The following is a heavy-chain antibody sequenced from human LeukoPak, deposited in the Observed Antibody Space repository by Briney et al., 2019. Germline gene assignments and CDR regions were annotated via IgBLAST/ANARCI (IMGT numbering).Heavy chain of an antibody. Sequence: ASVKVSCKASGYTFTSYGISWVRQAPGQGLEWMGWISAYNGNTNYAQKLQGRVTMTTDTSTSTVYMELSSLRSEDTAVYYCAREDAGGSGGHDAFDIWGQGTMVTVSS. CDR3: AREDAGGSGGHDAFDI. V-gene: IGHV1-18*01. CDR1: GYTFTSYG. D-gene: IGHD3-10*01. J-gene: IGHJ3*02. CDR2: ISAYNGNT.